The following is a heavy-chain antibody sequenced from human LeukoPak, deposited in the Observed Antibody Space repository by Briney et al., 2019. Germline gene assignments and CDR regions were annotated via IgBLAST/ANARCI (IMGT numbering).Heavy chain of an antibody. J-gene: IGHJ1*01. Sequence: GGSLRLSCAASGFTLNNASMSWVRQAPGKGLEWLGRIKRETDGGTIDYAAPVKGRFTISRDDSRNTLYLQMDSLKIEDTAVYYCTTDRYYDNSELQFQHWGQGTLVTVSS. CDR2: IKRETDGGTI. CDR3: TTDRYYDNSELQFQH. CDR1: GFTLNNAS. D-gene: IGHD3-22*01. V-gene: IGHV3-15*01.